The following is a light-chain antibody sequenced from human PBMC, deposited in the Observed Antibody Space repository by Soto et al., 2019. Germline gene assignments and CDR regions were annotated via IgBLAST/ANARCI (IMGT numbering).Light chain of an antibody. Sequence: ESQLTQSPSTLSASIGDRVTITCRASQSINRWLAWYQQKPGKAPKLLIYDASSLESGVPSRFSGSGSGTDFTLTITSLQPDDFATYYCQHPRWTFGQGTKVDIK. J-gene: IGKJ1*01. CDR2: DAS. V-gene: IGKV1-5*01. CDR3: QHPRWT. CDR1: QSINRW.